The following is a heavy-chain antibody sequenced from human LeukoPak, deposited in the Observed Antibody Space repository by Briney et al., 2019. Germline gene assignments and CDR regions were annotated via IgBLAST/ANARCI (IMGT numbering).Heavy chain of an antibody. V-gene: IGHV4-34*01. Sequence: SETLSLTCAVYGGSFSGYYWSWIRQPPGKGLEWIGEINHSGGTNYNPSLKSRVTISVDTSKNQFSLKLSSVTAADTAVYYCARGWGSGYLDYWGQGTLVTVSS. CDR3: ARGWGSGYLDY. CDR1: GGSFSGYY. CDR2: INHSGGT. D-gene: IGHD3-16*01. J-gene: IGHJ4*02.